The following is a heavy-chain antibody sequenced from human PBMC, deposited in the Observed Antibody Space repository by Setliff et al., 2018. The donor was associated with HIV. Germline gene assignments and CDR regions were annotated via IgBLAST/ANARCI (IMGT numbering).Heavy chain of an antibody. CDR3: ARLAPTYYYDSSGYYYPYYFDY. CDR1: GFTVSSNY. J-gene: IGHJ4*02. CDR2: IYSGGST. V-gene: IGHV3-53*01. D-gene: IGHD3-22*01. Sequence: GESLKISCAASGFTVSSNYMSWVRQAPGKGLEWVSVIYSGGSTYYADSVKGRFTISRDNSKNTLYLQMNSLRAEDTAVYYCARLAPTYYYDSSGYYYPYYFDYWGQGTLVTVS.